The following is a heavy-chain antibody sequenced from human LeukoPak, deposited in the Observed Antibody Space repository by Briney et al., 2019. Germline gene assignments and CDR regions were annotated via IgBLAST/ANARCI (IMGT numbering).Heavy chain of an antibody. CDR1: GFTFSRYA. J-gene: IGHJ4*02. D-gene: IGHD2-21*02. V-gene: IGHV3-23*01. CDR3: AKAGGYIVVVTATLY. Sequence: GGSLRLSCAASGFTFSRYAMSWVRQAPGKGLEWVSAISGSGGSTYYADSVKGRFTISRDNSKNTLYLQMNSLRAEDTAVYYCAKAGGYIVVVTATLYWGQGTLVTVSS. CDR2: ISGSGGST.